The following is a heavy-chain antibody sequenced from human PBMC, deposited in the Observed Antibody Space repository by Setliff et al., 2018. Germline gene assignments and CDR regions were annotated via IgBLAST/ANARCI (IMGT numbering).Heavy chain of an antibody. CDR3: ARDSGHYYGSDYFDY. Sequence: GGSLRLSCAASGFQFSSFPMSWVRQAPGKGLEWVSVIRGSGDTTYYADSVKGRFTISRDNSKNTLYLQMNSLRAEDTAVYYCARDSGHYYGSDYFDYWGQGTLVTVSS. D-gene: IGHD3-10*01. CDR1: GFQFSSFP. V-gene: IGHV3-23*01. J-gene: IGHJ4*02. CDR2: IRGSGDTT.